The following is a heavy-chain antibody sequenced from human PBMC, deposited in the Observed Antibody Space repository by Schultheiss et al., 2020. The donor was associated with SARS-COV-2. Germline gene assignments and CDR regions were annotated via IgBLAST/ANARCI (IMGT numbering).Heavy chain of an antibody. D-gene: IGHD2-2*02. CDR3: VQMLYLDY. J-gene: IGHJ4*02. CDR1: GLTFSNYA. CDR2: IWYDGINK. V-gene: IGHV3-33*01. Sequence: GGSLRLSCAASGLTFSNYAFHWVRQAPGKGLEWVAVIWYDGINKYYGDSVKGRFTISRDNSKNTMYLQMSSLRAEDTAVYYCVQMLYLDYWGQGTLVTVSS.